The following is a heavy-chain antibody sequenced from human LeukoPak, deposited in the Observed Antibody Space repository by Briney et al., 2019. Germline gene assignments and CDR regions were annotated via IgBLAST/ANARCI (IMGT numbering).Heavy chain of an antibody. J-gene: IGHJ3*02. V-gene: IGHV1-2*02. Sequence: ASVKVSCKASGYTFTGYYMHWVRQAPGQGPEWMGWINPNSGGTNYAQKFQGRVTMTRDTSISTAYMELSRLRSDDTAVYYCARGRGERRNDAFDIWGQGTMVTVSS. CDR1: GYTFTGYY. CDR2: INPNSGGT. CDR3: ARGRGERRNDAFDI. D-gene: IGHD1-1*01.